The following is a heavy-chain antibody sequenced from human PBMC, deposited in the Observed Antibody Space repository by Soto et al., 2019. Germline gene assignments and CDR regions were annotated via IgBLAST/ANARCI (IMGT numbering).Heavy chain of an antibody. V-gene: IGHV1-69*13. CDR3: ARKFAGTVSGYFQQ. Sequence: ASVKVSCKASGGTFSSYAISWVRQAPGQGLEWMGGIIPIFGTANYAQKFQGRVTITADESTSTAYMELSSLRSEDAAVYYCARKFAGTVSGYFQQCGQGTLVTVSS. J-gene: IGHJ1*01. D-gene: IGHD6-13*01. CDR2: IIPIFGTA. CDR1: GGTFSSYA.